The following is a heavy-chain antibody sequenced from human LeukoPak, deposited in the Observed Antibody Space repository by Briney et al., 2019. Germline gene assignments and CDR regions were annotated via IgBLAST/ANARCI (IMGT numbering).Heavy chain of an antibody. CDR1: GGSFSGYY. V-gene: IGHV4-34*01. J-gene: IGHJ4*02. CDR2: INHSGST. CDR3: ARGPSSDY. Sequence: SETLSLTCAVYGGSFSGYYWSWIRQPPGKGLEWIGEINHSGSTNYNPSLRSRVTISVDTSKNQFSLKLSSVTAADTAVYYCARGPSSDYWGQGTLVTVSS.